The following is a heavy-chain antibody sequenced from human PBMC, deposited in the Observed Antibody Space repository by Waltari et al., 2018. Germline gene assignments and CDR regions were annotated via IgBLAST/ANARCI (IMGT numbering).Heavy chain of an antibody. CDR3: AKGGHYFDY. Sequence: EVQLLESGGGLVQPGGSLRLCCAASGFTFSSDALGWVRQAPGKGLEWVSAISGSGGSTYYADSVKGRFTISRDNSKNTLYLQMNSLRAEDTAVYYCAKGGHYFDYWGQGTLVTVSS. D-gene: IGHD6-25*01. CDR1: GFTFSSDA. CDR2: ISGSGGST. V-gene: IGHV3-23*01. J-gene: IGHJ4*02.